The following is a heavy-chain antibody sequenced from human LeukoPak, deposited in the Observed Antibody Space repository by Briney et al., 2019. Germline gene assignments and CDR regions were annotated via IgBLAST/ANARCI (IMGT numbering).Heavy chain of an antibody. CDR3: ATDRGLR. CDR1: GLTFSDYW. Sequence: GGSLRLSCAASGLTFSDYWMYWVRRAPGKGLEWVANIKHDGSEKYYVDSVKGRFTISRDNAKNSLYLQMNSLRVEDTAVYYCATDRGLRWGKGTTVTVSS. V-gene: IGHV3-7*03. CDR2: IKHDGSEK. J-gene: IGHJ6*04.